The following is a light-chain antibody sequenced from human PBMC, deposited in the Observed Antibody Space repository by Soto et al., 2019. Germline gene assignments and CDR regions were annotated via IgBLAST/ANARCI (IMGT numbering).Light chain of an antibody. CDR1: SSDIGAYNY. CDR3: SSFTTGSTLVV. Sequence: QSALTQPASVSGSPGQSITISCTGTSSDIGAYNYVSWYQQNPGTAPKLMIYDVSNRPSGVSNRFSVSKSGNTASLTISGVQAEDEAHYYCSSFTTGSTLVVFGGGTKLTVL. V-gene: IGLV2-14*01. J-gene: IGLJ3*02. CDR2: DVS.